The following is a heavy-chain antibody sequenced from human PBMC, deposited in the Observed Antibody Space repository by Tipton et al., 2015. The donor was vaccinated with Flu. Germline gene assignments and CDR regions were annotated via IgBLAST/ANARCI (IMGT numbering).Heavy chain of an antibody. CDR2: ISSSGNTI. D-gene: IGHD7-27*01. CDR3: ATLTGDDY. J-gene: IGHJ4*02. CDR1: GFTFSSYE. V-gene: IGHV3-48*03. Sequence: GSLRLSCAASGFTFSSYEMNWVRQAPGKGLEWLSYISSSGNTISYADSVRGRFTISRDNTKKSLYLQLNSLRAEDTAIYYCATLTGDDYWGQGIMVTVYS.